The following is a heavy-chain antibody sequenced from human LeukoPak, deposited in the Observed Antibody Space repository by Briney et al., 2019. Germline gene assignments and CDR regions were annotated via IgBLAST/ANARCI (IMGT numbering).Heavy chain of an antibody. CDR2: INPNSGGT. Sequence: GASVKVSCKAPGYTFTGYYMHWVRQAPGQGLEWMGWINPNSGGTNYAQKCQGRVTMTRDTSISTAYMELSRLRSDDTAVYYCARDRRITIFGVATNWFDPWGQGTLVTVSS. CDR1: GYTFTGYY. V-gene: IGHV1-2*02. D-gene: IGHD3-3*01. CDR3: ARDRRITIFGVATNWFDP. J-gene: IGHJ5*02.